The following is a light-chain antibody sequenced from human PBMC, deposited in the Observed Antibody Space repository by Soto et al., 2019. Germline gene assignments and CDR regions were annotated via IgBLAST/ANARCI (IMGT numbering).Light chain of an antibody. CDR2: EVT. J-gene: IGLJ3*02. Sequence: QSALTQPASVSGSPGQSITISCTGTSSDVGGYDYVSWYQHHPGKVPKFMIYEVTNRPSGVSHRFSGSKSGNTASLTISGLQAEDEADYYCGSFTTSRIWVFGGGTKLTVL. V-gene: IGLV2-14*01. CDR1: SSDVGGYDY. CDR3: GSFTTSRIWV.